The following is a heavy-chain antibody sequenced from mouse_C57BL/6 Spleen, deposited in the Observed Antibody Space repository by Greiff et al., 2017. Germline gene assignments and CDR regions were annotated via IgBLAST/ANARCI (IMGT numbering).Heavy chain of an antibody. Sequence: EVQLQQSGAELVKPGASVKLSCTASGFNIKDYYMHWVKQRTEQGLEWIGRIDPEDGDTKYAPNFQGKATITADTSSNTAYLQLSSLTSEDTAVYDRALYYYDGGFAYWGQETLVTVSA. CDR3: ALYYYDGGFAY. CDR1: GFNIKDYY. J-gene: IGHJ3*01. D-gene: IGHD1-1*01. CDR2: IDPEDGDT. V-gene: IGHV14-2*01.